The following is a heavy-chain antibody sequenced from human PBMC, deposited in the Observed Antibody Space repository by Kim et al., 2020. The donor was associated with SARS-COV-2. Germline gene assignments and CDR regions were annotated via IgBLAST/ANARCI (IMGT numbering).Heavy chain of an antibody. CDR2: IKSKTDGGTT. Sequence: GGSLRLSCAASGFTFSNAWMSLVRQAPGKGLEWVGRIKSKTDGGTTDYAAPVKGRFTISRDDSKNTLYLQMNSLKTEDTAVYYCTTDLEVGPYYFDYWGQGTLVTVSS. V-gene: IGHV3-15*01. CDR1: GFTFSNAW. D-gene: IGHD1-26*01. J-gene: IGHJ4*02. CDR3: TTDLEVGPYYFDY.